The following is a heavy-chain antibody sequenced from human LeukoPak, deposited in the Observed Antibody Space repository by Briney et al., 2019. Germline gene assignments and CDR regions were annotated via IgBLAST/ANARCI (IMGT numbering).Heavy chain of an antibody. CDR3: ARGREVVVVPAATPNYYYYGMDV. Sequence: SETLSLTCAVYGGSFSGYYWSWIRQPPGKGLAWIGEINHSGSTNYNPSLKSRVTISVDTSKNQFSLKLSSVTAADTAVYYCARGREVVVVPAATPNYYYYGMDVWGQGTTVTVSS. CDR2: INHSGST. CDR1: GGSFSGYY. V-gene: IGHV4-34*01. J-gene: IGHJ6*02. D-gene: IGHD2-2*01.